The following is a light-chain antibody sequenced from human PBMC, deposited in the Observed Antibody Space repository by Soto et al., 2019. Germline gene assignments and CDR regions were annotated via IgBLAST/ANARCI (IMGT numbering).Light chain of an antibody. CDR2: TND. J-gene: IGLJ1*01. CDR1: SSNIGVNT. CDR3: AAWDDSLNGYV. Sequence: SVLTQPPSASGTPGQRVTISCSGSSSNIGVNTVNWYQQLPRAAPKLLIYTNDQRPSGVPDRFSASKSGTSASLAISGLQSEDEADYYCAAWDDSLNGYVFGTGTKVTVL. V-gene: IGLV1-44*01.